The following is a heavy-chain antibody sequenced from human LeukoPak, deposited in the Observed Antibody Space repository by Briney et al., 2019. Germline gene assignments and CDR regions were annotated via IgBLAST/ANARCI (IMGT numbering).Heavy chain of an antibody. V-gene: IGHV3-53*01. CDR1: GFTFSSYS. J-gene: IGHJ6*03. CDR2: IYSGGST. CDR3: ARVDRSKQWLVHSYCYYMDV. Sequence: QAGGFLRLSCAASGFTFSSYSMNWVRQAPGKGLEWVSVIYSGGSTYYADSVKGRFTISRDNSKNTLYLQMNSLRAEDTAVYYCARVDRSKQWLVHSYCYYMDVWGKGTTVTISS. D-gene: IGHD6-19*01.